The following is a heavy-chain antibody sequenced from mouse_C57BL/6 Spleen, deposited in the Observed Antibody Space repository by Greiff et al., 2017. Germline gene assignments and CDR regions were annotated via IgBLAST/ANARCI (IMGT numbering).Heavy chain of an antibody. V-gene: IGHV1-78*01. CDR2: IYPRDGST. Sequence: VQGVESDAELVKPGASVKISCKVSGYTFTDHTIHWMKQRPEQGLEWIGYIYPRDGSTKYNEKFKGKATLTADKSSSTAYMQLNSLTSEDSAVYFCARRPYDGYYVAFDYWGQGTTLTVSS. CDR1: GYTFTDHT. D-gene: IGHD2-3*01. CDR3: ARRPYDGYYVAFDY. J-gene: IGHJ2*01.